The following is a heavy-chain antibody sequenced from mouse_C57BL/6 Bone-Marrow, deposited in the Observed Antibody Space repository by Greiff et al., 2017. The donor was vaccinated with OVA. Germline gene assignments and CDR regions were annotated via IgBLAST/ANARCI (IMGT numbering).Heavy chain of an antibody. CDR3: VRPRYDYDEDWFAY. J-gene: IGHJ3*01. CDR1: GYTFTDYY. D-gene: IGHD2-4*01. Sequence: EVQLQQSGPELVKPGASVKISCKASGYTFTDYYMNWVKQSHGKSLEWIGDINPNNGGTSYNQKFKGKATLTVDKSSSTAYMELRSLTSEDSEVYYCVRPRYDYDEDWFAYWGQGTLVTVS. CDR2: INPNNGGT. V-gene: IGHV1-26*01.